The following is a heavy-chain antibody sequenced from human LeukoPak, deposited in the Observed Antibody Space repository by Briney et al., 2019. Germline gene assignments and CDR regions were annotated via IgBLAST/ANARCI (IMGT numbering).Heavy chain of an antibody. D-gene: IGHD6-19*01. CDR2: IKQDGSEK. J-gene: IGHJ4*02. Sequence: GGSLRLSCAASGFTFSSYWMSWVRQAPGKGLEWVANIKQDGSEKYYVDSVKGRFTISRDNAKNSLYLQMNSLRAEDTAVYYCAKESSGAVAGTGPPSGYWGQGTLVTVSS. V-gene: IGHV3-7*03. CDR3: AKESSGAVAGTGPPSGY. CDR1: GFTFSSYW.